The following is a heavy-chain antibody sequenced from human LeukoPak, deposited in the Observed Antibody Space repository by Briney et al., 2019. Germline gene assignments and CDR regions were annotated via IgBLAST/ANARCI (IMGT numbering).Heavy chain of an antibody. V-gene: IGHV4-31*03. D-gene: IGHD3-22*01. CDR3: SRGLDSRKLGY. CDR2: IHPSGTL. Sequence: SQTLSLTCTVSGASFSSGDQYWNWLRQSPGKGLEWIVSIHPSGTLYNNPSLESRVTMSMDTSKNQFSLNLNSVTAADTAVYFCSRGLDSRKLGYWGQGTLVTVSS. J-gene: IGHJ4*02. CDR1: GASFSSGDQY.